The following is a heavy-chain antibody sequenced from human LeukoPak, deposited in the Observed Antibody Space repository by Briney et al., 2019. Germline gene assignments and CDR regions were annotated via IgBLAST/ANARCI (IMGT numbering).Heavy chain of an antibody. V-gene: IGHV3-30*02. CDR3: AKGCYDFWSGYEGYYFDY. CDR2: IRYDGSNK. D-gene: IGHD3-3*01. Sequence: PGGSLRLSCAASGFTFSSYGMHWVRQAPGKGLEWVAVIRYDGSNKYHADSVNGRFTIFRDNSKNTLYLQMNSLRAEDTAVYYCAKGCYDFWSGYEGYYFDYWGQGTLVTVSS. CDR1: GFTFSSYG. J-gene: IGHJ4*02.